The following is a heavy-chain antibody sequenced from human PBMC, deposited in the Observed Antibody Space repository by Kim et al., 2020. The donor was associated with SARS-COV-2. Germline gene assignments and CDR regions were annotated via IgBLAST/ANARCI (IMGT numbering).Heavy chain of an antibody. D-gene: IGHD2-15*01. J-gene: IGHJ4*02. CDR3: AKRVGAAHYYFDY. V-gene: IGHV3-23*01. CDR1: GFTFSTYA. CDR2: IIGSGGYT. Sequence: GGSLRLSCAASGFTFSTYAMSWVRQAPGKGLEWVSSIIGSGGYTSYADSVKGRFTISRDNSKNPLYLQVNSLTADDAAVYYCAKRVGAAHYYFDYWGQGTLVTVSS.